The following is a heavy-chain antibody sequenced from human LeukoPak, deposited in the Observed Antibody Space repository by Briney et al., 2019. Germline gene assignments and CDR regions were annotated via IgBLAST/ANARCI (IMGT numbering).Heavy chain of an antibody. CDR2: INHSGST. CDR1: GGSFSGYY. D-gene: IGHD3-3*01. CDR3: ARGLEWFSYYYYGMDV. Sequence: PETLSLTCAVYGGSFSGYYWSWIRQPPGKGLEWIGEINHSGSTNYNPSLKSRVTISVDTSKNQFSLKLSSVTAADTAVYYCARGLEWFSYYYYGMDVWGQGTTVTVSS. J-gene: IGHJ6*02. V-gene: IGHV4-34*01.